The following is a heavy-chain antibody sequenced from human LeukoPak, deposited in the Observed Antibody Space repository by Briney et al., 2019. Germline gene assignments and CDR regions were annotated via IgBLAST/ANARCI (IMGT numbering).Heavy chain of an antibody. Sequence: SSETPSLTCTVSGGSISSYYWSWIRQPPGKGLEWIGYIYYSGSTNYNPSLKSRVTISVDTSKNQFSLKLSSVTAADTAVYYCARDRGRIVGATFAFDIWGQGTMVTVSS. D-gene: IGHD1-26*01. V-gene: IGHV4-59*01. J-gene: IGHJ3*02. CDR1: GGSISSYY. CDR3: ARDRGRIVGATFAFDI. CDR2: IYYSGST.